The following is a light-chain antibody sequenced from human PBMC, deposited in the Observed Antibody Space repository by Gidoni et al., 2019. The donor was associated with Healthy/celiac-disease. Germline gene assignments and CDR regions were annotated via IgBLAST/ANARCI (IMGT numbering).Light chain of an antibody. CDR1: QSISSW. CDR3: QQYNSYSPFT. CDR2: KAS. V-gene: IGKV1-5*03. J-gene: IGKJ3*01. Sequence: DIQMTQSPSTLSASVGDRVTITCRASQSISSWLAWYQQKPGKAHKLLIYKASSLESGVPSRFRGSGSGTEFTLTISSLQPDHFATYYCQQYNSYSPFTFGPXTKVDIK.